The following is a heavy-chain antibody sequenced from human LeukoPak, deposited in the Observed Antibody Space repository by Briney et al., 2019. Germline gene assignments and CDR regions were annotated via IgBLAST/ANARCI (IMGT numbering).Heavy chain of an antibody. CDR3: ARAATATAESAFGY. CDR2: IYRGGNT. Sequence: GGSLRLSCAASGFTVSSKYMTWVRQAPGKGLEWVSVIYRGGNTYYADSVKGRFTISRDNSKHTLYLQMGSLRTEDMAVYYCARAATATAESAFGYWGQGTLVTVSS. CDR1: GFTVSSKY. D-gene: IGHD4-17*01. V-gene: IGHV3-53*05. J-gene: IGHJ4*02.